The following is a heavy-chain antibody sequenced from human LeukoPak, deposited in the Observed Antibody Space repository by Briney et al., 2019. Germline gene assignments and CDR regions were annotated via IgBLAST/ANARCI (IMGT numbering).Heavy chain of an antibody. CDR1: GFTFSNAW. CDR2: IKRKTDGGTK. Sequence: GGSLRLSCAASGFTFSNAWMSWVRQAPGKGLEWVSRIKRKTDGGTKAYAATVQGSFPISRDDSKNTLYLQMNRLKTERTAGDYCTTEPIRDDILSGPAWCDPWGEGTLVTVSS. J-gene: IGHJ5*02. CDR3: TTEPIRDDILSGPAWCDP. D-gene: IGHD3-9*01. V-gene: IGHV3-15*01.